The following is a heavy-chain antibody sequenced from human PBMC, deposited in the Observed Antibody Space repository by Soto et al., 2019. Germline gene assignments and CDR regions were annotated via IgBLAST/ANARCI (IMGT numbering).Heavy chain of an antibody. D-gene: IGHD3-10*01. V-gene: IGHV4-34*09. CDR2: INHSGST. J-gene: IGHJ5*02. CDR1: GGYLRGHY. CDR3: ARRPREWFGELRVWVDP. Sequence: PSATLSLTCSVTGGYLRGHYWRWLRQSPEKGLEWIGDINHSGSTYYNPSLKSRVTISVDTSKNQFSLKLSSVTAADTAVYYCARRPREWFGELRVWVDPRGQGTLVTVS.